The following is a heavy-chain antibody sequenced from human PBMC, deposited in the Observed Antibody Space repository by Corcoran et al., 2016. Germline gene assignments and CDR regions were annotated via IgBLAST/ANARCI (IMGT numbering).Heavy chain of an antibody. Sequence: QVQLVQSGAEVKKPGSSVKVSCKASGGTFSSYAISWVRQAPGQGLEWMGGIIPIFGTANYAQKFQGRVTITADESTSTAYMELSGLRSEDTAVYYCASPAYDFWSGYYTGWFDPWGQGTLVTVSS. CDR2: IIPIFGTA. V-gene: IGHV1-69*01. CDR3: ASPAYDFWSGYYTGWFDP. CDR1: GGTFSSYA. J-gene: IGHJ5*02. D-gene: IGHD3-3*01.